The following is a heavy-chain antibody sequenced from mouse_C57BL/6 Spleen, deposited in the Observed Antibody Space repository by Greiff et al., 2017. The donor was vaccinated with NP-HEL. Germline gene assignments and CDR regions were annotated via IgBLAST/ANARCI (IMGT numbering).Heavy chain of an antibody. D-gene: IGHD2-3*01. J-gene: IGHJ3*01. CDR1: GYAFSSSW. CDR2: IYPGDGDT. CDR3: ARKGGDGYHAWFAY. Sequence: QVQLKQSGPELVKPGASVKISCKASGYAFSSSWMNWVKQRPGKGLEWIGRIYPGDGDTNYNGKFKGKATLTADKSSSTAYMQLSSLTSEDSAVYFCARKGGDGYHAWFAYWGQGTLVTVSA. V-gene: IGHV1-82*01.